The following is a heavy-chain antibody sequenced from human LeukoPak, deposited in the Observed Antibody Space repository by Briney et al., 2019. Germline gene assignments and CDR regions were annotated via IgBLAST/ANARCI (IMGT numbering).Heavy chain of an antibody. Sequence: ASVKVSCKASGYTFTSYGISWVRQAPGQGLEWMGWISAYNGNTNYAQKFQGRVTITRDTSASTAYMELSSLRSEDTAVYYCASEDRGWPPDYWGQGTLVTVSS. J-gene: IGHJ4*02. V-gene: IGHV1-18*01. CDR3: ASEDRGWPPDY. CDR2: ISAYNGNT. CDR1: GYTFTSYG. D-gene: IGHD2-15*01.